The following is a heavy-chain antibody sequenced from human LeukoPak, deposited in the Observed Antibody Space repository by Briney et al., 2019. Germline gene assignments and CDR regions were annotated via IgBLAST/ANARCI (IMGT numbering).Heavy chain of an antibody. Sequence: GGSLRLSGAASGFTFDDYTMHWVRQAPGKGLEWVSLISWDGGSTNYADSVKGRFTTSRDNAKNSLYLQMNSLRAEDTAVYYCARVGSIAAAGTPDYWGQGTLVTVSS. J-gene: IGHJ4*02. CDR3: ARVGSIAAAGTPDY. D-gene: IGHD6-13*01. CDR1: GFTFDDYT. CDR2: ISWDGGST. V-gene: IGHV3-43*01.